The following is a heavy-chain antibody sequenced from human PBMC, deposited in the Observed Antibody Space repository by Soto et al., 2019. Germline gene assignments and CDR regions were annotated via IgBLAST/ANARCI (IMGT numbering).Heavy chain of an antibody. CDR1: GGSTSSGGYS. D-gene: IGHD2-15*01. CDR2: IYHSGST. Sequence: QLQLQESGSGLVKPSQTLSLTCAVSGGSTSSGGYSWSWIRQPPGKGLEWIGYIYHSGSTYYNPSLKSRVTILVDRSKNQFSLKLSSVTAADTAVYYCARGEVVALGYWGQGTLVTVSS. CDR3: ARGEVVALGY. J-gene: IGHJ4*02. V-gene: IGHV4-30-2*01.